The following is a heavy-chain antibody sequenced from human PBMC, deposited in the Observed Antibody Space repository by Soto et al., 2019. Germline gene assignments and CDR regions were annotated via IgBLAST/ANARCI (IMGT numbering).Heavy chain of an antibody. Sequence: EVQLLESGGGLVQPGGSLRLSCAASGFTFSSYAMSWVRQAQGKGLEWVSAISGSGGSTYYADSVKGRFTISRDNSKNTLYLQMNSLRAEDTAVYYCAMEGASGSYFDYWGQGTLVTVSS. CDR1: GFTFSSYA. CDR3: AMEGASGSYFDY. J-gene: IGHJ4*02. CDR2: ISGSGGST. V-gene: IGHV3-23*01. D-gene: IGHD1-26*01.